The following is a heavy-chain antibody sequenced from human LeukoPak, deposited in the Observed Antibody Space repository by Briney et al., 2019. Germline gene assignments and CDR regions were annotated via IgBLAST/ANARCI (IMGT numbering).Heavy chain of an antibody. V-gene: IGHV4-59*01. D-gene: IGHD5-24*01. CDR1: GGSISNYF. Sequence: SETLSLTCTVAGGSISNYFWTWIRQPPGKGLEWIGYIYDSGSTNYNPSLRSRLTISIDTSKNRMSLKLISVTAADTAVYYCARDPIHRDDYNADWGQGALVSVSS. CDR2: IYDSGST. CDR3: ARDPIHRDDYNAD. J-gene: IGHJ4*02.